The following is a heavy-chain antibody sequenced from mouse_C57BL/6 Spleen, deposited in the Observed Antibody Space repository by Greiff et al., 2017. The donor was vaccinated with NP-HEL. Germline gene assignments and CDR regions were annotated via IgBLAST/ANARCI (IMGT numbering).Heavy chain of an antibody. CDR3: ANLGRDCYFDY. CDR2: ISYDGSN. J-gene: IGHJ2*01. Sequence: ESGPGLVKPSQSLSLTCSVTGYSITSGYYWNWIRQLPGNKLEWMGYISYDGSNNYNPCFKNRNPITRDTSKNQFFLRLNSVAAEDTATYNCANLGRDCYFDYWGQGTTLTVSS. CDR1: GYSITSGYY. D-gene: IGHD4-1*01. V-gene: IGHV3-6*01.